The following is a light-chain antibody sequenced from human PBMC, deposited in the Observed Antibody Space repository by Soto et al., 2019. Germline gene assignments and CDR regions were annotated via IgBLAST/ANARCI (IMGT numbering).Light chain of an antibody. V-gene: IGKV3-11*01. J-gene: IGKJ4*01. CDR1: QTVSTSF. CDR3: QHREDWPLT. Sequence: EIVLTQSPGTLSLSPGERATLSCRASQTVSTSFLAWYQQKRGQAPRLLIYDASKRATGIPARFSGGGSGTDFTLTISSLEPEDFAVYYCQHREDWPLTFGGGTKVDIK. CDR2: DAS.